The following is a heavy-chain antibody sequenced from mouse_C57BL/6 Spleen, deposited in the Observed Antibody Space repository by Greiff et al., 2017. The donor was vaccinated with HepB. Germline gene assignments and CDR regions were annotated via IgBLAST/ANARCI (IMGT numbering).Heavy chain of an antibody. CDR3: TTPGAETNWYFDV. V-gene: IGHV14-4*01. J-gene: IGHJ1*03. CDR2: IDPENGDT. CDR1: GFNIKDDY. Sequence: EVQLQQSGAELVRPGASVKLSCTASGFNIKDDYMHWVKQRPEQGLEWIGWIDPENGDTEYASKFQGKATITADTSSNTAYLQLSSLTSEDTAVYYCTTPGAETNWYFDVWGTGTTVTVSS. D-gene: IGHD6-1*01.